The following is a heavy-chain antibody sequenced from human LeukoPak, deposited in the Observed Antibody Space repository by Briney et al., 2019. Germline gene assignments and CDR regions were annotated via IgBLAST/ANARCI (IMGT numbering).Heavy chain of an antibody. CDR3: ARDLASIFGVSYGMDV. Sequence: GGSLRLSCAASGFTFSSYAMNWVRQAPGKGLEWVSSISRGSDHIFYADSMKGRFTISRDNAKNSLYLQMNSLGAEDTAVYYCARDLASIFGVSYGMDVWGQGTTVTVSS. CDR1: GFTFSSYA. D-gene: IGHD3-3*01. J-gene: IGHJ6*02. CDR2: ISRGSDHI. V-gene: IGHV3-21*01.